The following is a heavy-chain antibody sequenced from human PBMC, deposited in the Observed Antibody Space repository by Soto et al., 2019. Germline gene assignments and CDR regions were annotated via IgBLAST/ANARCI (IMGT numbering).Heavy chain of an antibody. V-gene: IGHV4-34*01. CDR1: GGSFSGYY. D-gene: IGHD3-16*01. CDR3: ARDDSQRPATY. Sequence: TSETLSLTCAVYGGSFSGYYWSWIRQPPGKGLEWIGEINHSGSTNYNPSLKSRVTISVDTSKNQFSLKLSSVTAADTAVYYCARDDSQRPATYWGQGTLVTVSS. CDR2: INHSGST. J-gene: IGHJ4*02.